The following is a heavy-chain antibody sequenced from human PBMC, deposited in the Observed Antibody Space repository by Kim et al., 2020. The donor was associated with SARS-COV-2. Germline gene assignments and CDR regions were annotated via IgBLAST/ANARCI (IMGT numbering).Heavy chain of an antibody. J-gene: IGHJ4*02. CDR3: ARGRVTGDFDY. D-gene: IGHD7-27*01. Sequence: NNNTSSKSRVTISVDTYKNQFSLKLSSVTAADTAGYYCARGRVTGDFDYWGQGTLVTVSS. V-gene: IGHV4-34*01.